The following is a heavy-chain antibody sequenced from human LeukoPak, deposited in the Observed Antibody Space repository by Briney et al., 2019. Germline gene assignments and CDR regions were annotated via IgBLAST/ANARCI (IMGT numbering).Heavy chain of an antibody. CDR1: GYTLTELS. Sequence: ASVKVSCKVSGYTLTELSMHWVRQAPGKGLEWMGGFDPEDGETIYAQKFQGRVTMTEDTSTDTAYMELSSLRSEDTAVYYCARDIGSGYSYGLYNWFDPWGQGTLVTVSS. D-gene: IGHD5-18*01. CDR2: FDPEDGET. CDR3: ARDIGSGYSYGLYNWFDP. J-gene: IGHJ5*02. V-gene: IGHV1-24*01.